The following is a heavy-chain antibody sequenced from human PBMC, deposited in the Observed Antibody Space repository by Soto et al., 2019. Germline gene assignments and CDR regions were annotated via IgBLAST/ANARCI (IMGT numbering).Heavy chain of an antibody. CDR1: GFSLSTSGVG. CDR3: AHLTLIVPAAIEVFDY. J-gene: IGHJ4*02. D-gene: IGHD2-2*01. V-gene: IGHV2-5*01. CDR2: LYWNDDQ. Sequence: QITLRESGPALVKTTQTLTLTCTFSGFSLSTSGVGVGWLRQPPGKALEGLALLYWNDDQRYSPSLKSRLTITKDTSKNQVVLTMPDMDPVDTATYYCAHLTLIVPAAIEVFDYWGQGTLVTVSS.